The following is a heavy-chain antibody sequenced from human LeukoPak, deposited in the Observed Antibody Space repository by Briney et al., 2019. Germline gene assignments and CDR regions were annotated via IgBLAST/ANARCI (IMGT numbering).Heavy chain of an antibody. CDR1: GYTFTGYY. J-gene: IGHJ4*02. CDR3: ARETGIAAADFDY. D-gene: IGHD6-13*01. Sequence: ASVKVSCKASGYTFTGYYMHWVRQAPGQGLEWMGWINPNSGGTIYAQKLQGRVTVTTDTSTSTAYMELRSLRSDDTAVYYCARETGIAAADFDYWGQGTLVTVSS. CDR2: INPNSGGT. V-gene: IGHV1-2*02.